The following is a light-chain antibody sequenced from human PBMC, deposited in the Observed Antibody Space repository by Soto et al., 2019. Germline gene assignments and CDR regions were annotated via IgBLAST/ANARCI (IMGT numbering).Light chain of an antibody. CDR3: QQYGGSFRV. Sequence: IVLTQSPGILSLSPGERATLSCRASQSVSSSYLAWYQQKPGQAPRLLIYGASSRATGIPDRFSGSGSGTDFTLTISRLEPEDFAVYYCQQYGGSFRVFGPGTKVDIK. CDR2: GAS. J-gene: IGKJ3*01. V-gene: IGKV3-20*01. CDR1: QSVSSSY.